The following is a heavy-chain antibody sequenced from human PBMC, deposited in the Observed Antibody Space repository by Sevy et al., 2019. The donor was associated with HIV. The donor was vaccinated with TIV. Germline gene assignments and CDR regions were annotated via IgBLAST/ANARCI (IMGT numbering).Heavy chain of an antibody. Sequence: GGSLRLSCTASGFTFSTYWMAWVRQAPGKGLEWAANIKGDETARYYVDSVRGRFSISRDNAKNSVYLYMNSLRIDDTAVYYCARDSFASGSYVYWGQGTLVTVSS. V-gene: IGHV3-7*01. D-gene: IGHD3-10*01. CDR1: GFTFSTYW. CDR2: IKGDETAR. CDR3: ARDSFASGSYVY. J-gene: IGHJ4*02.